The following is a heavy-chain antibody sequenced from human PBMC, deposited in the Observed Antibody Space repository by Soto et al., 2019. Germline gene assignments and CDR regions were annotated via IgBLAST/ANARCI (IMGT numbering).Heavy chain of an antibody. CDR3: SREDIVVVPAAKLSIAAAGWGGYYYYYGMDV. Sequence: ASVKVSCKASDYTFTSYGISWVRQAPGQGLEWMGWNSAYNGNTNYARKLQGRVTMTTDTSTSTAYMELRSLRSDDTAVYYCSREDIVVVPAAKLSIAAAGWGGYYYYYGMDVWGQGTTVTVSS. CDR1: DYTFTSYG. V-gene: IGHV1-18*01. J-gene: IGHJ6*02. D-gene: IGHD2-2*01. CDR2: NSAYNGNT.